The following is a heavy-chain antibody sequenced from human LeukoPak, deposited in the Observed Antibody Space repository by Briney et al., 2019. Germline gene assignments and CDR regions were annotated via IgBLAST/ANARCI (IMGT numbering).Heavy chain of an antibody. D-gene: IGHD4-17*01. CDR3: ANGEVYFDY. Sequence: GGSLRLSCAASGFTFSNYAFHWVRQAPGKGLEYVSAISSNAAGTYYANSVEGRFTISRDNSKNTLYLQMGSLRAEDMAVYYCANGEVYFDYWGQETLVTVSS. J-gene: IGHJ4*02. CDR2: ISSNAAGT. V-gene: IGHV3-64*01. CDR1: GFTFSNYA.